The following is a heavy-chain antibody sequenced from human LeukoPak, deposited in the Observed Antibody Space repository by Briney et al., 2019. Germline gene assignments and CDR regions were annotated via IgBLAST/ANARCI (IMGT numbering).Heavy chain of an antibody. D-gene: IGHD3-16*01. Sequence: GGSLRLSCAASGFTFSSYAMSWVRQAPGKGLEWVSAISGSGGSTYYADSVKGRFTISRDNSKNTLYLQMNSLRAEDTAVYYCAKLEYDYVWGSYIDYWGQGTLVTVSS. CDR3: AKLEYDYVWGSYIDY. V-gene: IGHV3-23*01. CDR1: GFTFSSYA. J-gene: IGHJ4*02. CDR2: ISGSGGST.